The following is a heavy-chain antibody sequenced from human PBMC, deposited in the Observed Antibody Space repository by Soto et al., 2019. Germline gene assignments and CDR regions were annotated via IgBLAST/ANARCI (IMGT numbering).Heavy chain of an antibody. CDR2: ISYDGSNK. D-gene: IGHD6-13*01. CDR1: GFTFSSYA. J-gene: IGHJ4*02. CDR3: AKGDHIYSSWYHLDY. Sequence: QVQLVESGGGVVQPGRSLRLSCAASGFTFSSYAMHWVRQAPGKGLEWVAVISYDGSNKYYADSVKGRFTISRDNSENTLYLQMNSLRAEDTAVYYCAKGDHIYSSWYHLDYWGQGTLVTVSS. V-gene: IGHV3-30-3*01.